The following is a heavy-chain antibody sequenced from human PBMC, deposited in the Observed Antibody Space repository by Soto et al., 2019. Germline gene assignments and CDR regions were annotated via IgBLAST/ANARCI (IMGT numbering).Heavy chain of an antibody. V-gene: IGHV4-34*01. CDR2: INHSGST. Sequence: SETLSLTCAVYGGSFSGYYWSWIRQPPGKGLEWIGEINHSGSTNYNPSLKSRVTISVDTSKNQFSLMLSSVTAADTAVYYCARGNHTMIVVVDAFDIWGQGTMVTVSS. D-gene: IGHD3-22*01. J-gene: IGHJ3*02. CDR3: ARGNHTMIVVVDAFDI. CDR1: GGSFSGYY.